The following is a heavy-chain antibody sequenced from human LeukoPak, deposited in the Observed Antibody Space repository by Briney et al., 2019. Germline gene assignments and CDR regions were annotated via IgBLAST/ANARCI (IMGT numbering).Heavy chain of an antibody. CDR2: ISSSGSYI. V-gene: IGHV3-21*04. D-gene: IGHD4-17*01. Sequence: GRSLRLSCAASGFTFSSYSMNWVRQAPGKGLEWVSSISSSGSYIYYADSVKGRFTISRDNAKNSLYLQMNSLRAEDMALYYCAKSKTVTTEFDHWGQGTLVTVSS. CDR1: GFTFSSYS. CDR3: AKSKTVTTEFDH. J-gene: IGHJ4*02.